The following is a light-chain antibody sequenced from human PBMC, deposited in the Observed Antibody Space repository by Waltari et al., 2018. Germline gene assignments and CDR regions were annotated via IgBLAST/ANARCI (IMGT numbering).Light chain of an antibody. Sequence: IQFTQSPSSLSASVGDRVTITCRPSQGISNYLAWYQQKPGKAPKLLIYAASTLQSGVPSRFSGSESGTDFALTISSLPPEDFATYYCQQLNSYQCTFDQGPKVEIK. CDR2: AAS. CDR1: QGISNY. V-gene: IGKV1-9*01. CDR3: QQLNSYQCT. J-gene: IGKJ1*01.